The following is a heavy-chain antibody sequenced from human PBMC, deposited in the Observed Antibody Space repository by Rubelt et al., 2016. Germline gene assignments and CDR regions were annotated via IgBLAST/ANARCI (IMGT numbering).Heavy chain of an antibody. CDR3: AIDYNRRESNWFDP. Sequence: QVQLVQSGAEVKKPGASMKVSCKASGYTFIDYYIHWVRQAPGQGLEWMGRINPNGGGTNYPQKFQGRVTMTGDTSISTAFMELSSLRSDDTAVYHCAIDYNRRESNWFDPWGQGTLVTVSS. J-gene: IGHJ5*02. CDR2: INPNGGGT. D-gene: IGHD3-10*01. V-gene: IGHV1-2*06. CDR1: GYTFIDYY.